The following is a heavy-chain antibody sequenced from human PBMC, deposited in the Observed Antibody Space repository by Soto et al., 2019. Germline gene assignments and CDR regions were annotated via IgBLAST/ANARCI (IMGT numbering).Heavy chain of an antibody. CDR3: ARDPREIQLWSYYYYYGMDV. CDR1: GYTFTSYA. D-gene: IGHD5-18*01. V-gene: IGHV1-18*04. CDR2: ISAYNGNT. Sequence: SVKATCKAPGYTFTSYAISWLRQAPGQGLEWMGWISAYNGNTNYAQKLQGRVTMTTDTSTSTAYMELRSLTSDDTAVYYCARDPREIQLWSYYYYYGMDVWGQGTTVTVSS. J-gene: IGHJ6*02.